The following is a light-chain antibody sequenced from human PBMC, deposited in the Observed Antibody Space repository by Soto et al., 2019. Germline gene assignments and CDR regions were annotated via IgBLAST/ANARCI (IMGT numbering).Light chain of an antibody. Sequence: EIVMTQSPATLSVSPGERATLSCRASQSVSSNLAWYQQKPGQAPRLLIYDASTRATGIPARFSGSGSGTEFTLTISSLQSEDFAVYYCQQYNNWPYTLGQGTKLEIK. CDR1: QSVSSN. CDR2: DAS. V-gene: IGKV3-15*01. J-gene: IGKJ2*01. CDR3: QQYNNWPYT.